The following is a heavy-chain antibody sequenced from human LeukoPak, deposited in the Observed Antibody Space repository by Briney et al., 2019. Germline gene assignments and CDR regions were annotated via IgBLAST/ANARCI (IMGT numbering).Heavy chain of an antibody. Sequence: GGSLRLSCAGSGFTFSSYAMTWVRQAPGTGLEWVSSISRSDGTTYYADSVKGRFTISRDNSKNTLFLQMNSLRAEDTAVYYCAKVWRGNYYDYWGQGTLVTVSS. CDR2: ISRSDGTT. CDR3: AKVWRGNYYDY. J-gene: IGHJ4*02. D-gene: IGHD1-1*01. CDR1: GFTFSSYA. V-gene: IGHV3-23*01.